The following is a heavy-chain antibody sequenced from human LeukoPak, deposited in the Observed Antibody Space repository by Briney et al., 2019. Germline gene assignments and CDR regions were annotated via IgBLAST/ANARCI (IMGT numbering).Heavy chain of an antibody. J-gene: IGHJ6*03. CDR2: IIPIFGTA. CDR3: ARVSSSSLAGYYYYYYMDV. CDR1: GGTFSSYA. D-gene: IGHD6-13*01. V-gene: IGHV1-69*01. Sequence: SVKVSCKASGGTFSSYAISWVLQAPGQGLEWMGGIIPIFGTANYAQKFQGRVTITADESTSTAYMELSSLKSEDTAVYYCARVSSSSLAGYYYYYYMDVWGKGTTVTVSS.